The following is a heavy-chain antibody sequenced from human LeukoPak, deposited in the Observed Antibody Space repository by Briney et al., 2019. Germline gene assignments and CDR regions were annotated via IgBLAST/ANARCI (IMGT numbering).Heavy chain of an antibody. Sequence: SQTLSLTCTVSGGSISSDGFYWNWTRQHPGKGLEWIGYVFYSGSTYYNPSLKNRVTISIDTSKNQFSLELSSVIDADTAVYYCARGIWFDPWGQGTLVTVSS. V-gene: IGHV4-31*03. CDR3: ARGIWFDP. CDR2: VFYSGST. J-gene: IGHJ5*02. CDR1: GGSISSDGFY.